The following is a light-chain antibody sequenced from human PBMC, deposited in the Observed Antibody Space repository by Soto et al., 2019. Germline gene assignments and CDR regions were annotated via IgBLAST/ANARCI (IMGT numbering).Light chain of an antibody. J-gene: IGKJ5*01. V-gene: IGKV3-15*01. Sequence: EIVMTQSPATLSVSPGERVTLSCRASQSVSSDLAWYQQKPGQAPRLVVYDVSTRATGIPARFSGSGSGTEYTLTISNLQAEDFAVYYCQQFNNWPHTFGQGTRLEIK. CDR2: DVS. CDR1: QSVSSD. CDR3: QQFNNWPHT.